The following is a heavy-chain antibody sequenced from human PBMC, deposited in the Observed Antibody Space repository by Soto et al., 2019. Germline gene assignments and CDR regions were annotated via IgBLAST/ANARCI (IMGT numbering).Heavy chain of an antibody. J-gene: IGHJ6*02. D-gene: IGHD3-10*01. CDR2: ISSSGSTI. CDR1: GFTFSDYY. V-gene: IGHV3-11*01. Sequence: QVQLVESGRGLVKPGGSLRLSCAASGFTFSDYYMSWIRQAPGKGLEWVSYISSSGSTIYYADSVKGRFTISRDNAKNSLYLQMNSLRAEDTAVYYCARVWSITMDPDDASMDVWGQGTTVTVSS. CDR3: ARVWSITMDPDDASMDV.